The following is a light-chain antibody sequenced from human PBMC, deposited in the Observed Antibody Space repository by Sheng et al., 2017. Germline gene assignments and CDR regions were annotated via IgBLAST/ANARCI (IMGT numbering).Light chain of an antibody. CDR2: DAS. V-gene: IGKV3-15*01. CDR3: QQYNNWPLT. Sequence: EKVMTQSPATLSVSPGERATLSCRASQSVGNKLAWYQQRLGQAPRLLIYDASTRATGVPARFSGGGSGTDFTLTISSLQSEDFALYYCQQYNNWPLTFGGGTKVEIK. J-gene: IGKJ4*01. CDR1: QSVGNK.